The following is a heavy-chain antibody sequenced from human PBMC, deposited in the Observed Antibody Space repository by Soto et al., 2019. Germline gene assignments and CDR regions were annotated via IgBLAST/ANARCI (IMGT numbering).Heavy chain of an antibody. CDR2: ISRHSDRI. D-gene: IGHD3-16*01. CDR3: AKGGEPGDISDFYFDN. CDR1: GFTFNDFA. Sequence: PGGSLRLSCAASGFTFNDFAMHWVRQVPGRGLEWVSGISRHSDRIFYADSVKGRFTISRDNARNSLYLQMNSLRPEDTALYYCAKGGEPGDISDFYFDNWGQGTLVTVSS. J-gene: IGHJ4*02. V-gene: IGHV3-9*01.